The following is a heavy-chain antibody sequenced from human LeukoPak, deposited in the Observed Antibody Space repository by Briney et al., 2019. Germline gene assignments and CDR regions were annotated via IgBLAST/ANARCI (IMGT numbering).Heavy chain of an antibody. J-gene: IGHJ3*02. CDR2: IYYSGRN. Sequence: PSQTLSLTCTVSGGSISSGDYYWSWIRQPPGKGLEWIGYIYYSGRNYYHPSLKSRVTISVDTSKNQFSLKLSSVTAADTAVYYCARYCSSTSCFFDAFDIWGQGTVVTVSS. V-gene: IGHV4-30-4*08. D-gene: IGHD2-2*01. CDR1: GGSISSGDYY. CDR3: ARYCSSTSCFFDAFDI.